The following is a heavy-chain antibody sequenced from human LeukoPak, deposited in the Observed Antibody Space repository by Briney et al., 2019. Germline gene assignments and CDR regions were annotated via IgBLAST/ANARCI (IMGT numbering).Heavy chain of an antibody. CDR1: GFTFSNYA. CDR3: ARRSSSWFHYFDY. J-gene: IGHJ4*02. D-gene: IGHD6-13*01. V-gene: IGHV3-64*01. CDR2: ISSNGGST. Sequence: GGSLRLSCAASGFTFSNYAMHWVRQAPGKGLEYVSAISSNGGSTYYANSVKGRFTISRDNSNNTLYLQMGSLRAEDTAVYYCARRSSSWFHYFDYWGQGTLVTVSS.